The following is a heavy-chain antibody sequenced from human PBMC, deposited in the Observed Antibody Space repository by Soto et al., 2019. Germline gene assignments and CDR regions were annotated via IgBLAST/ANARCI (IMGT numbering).Heavy chain of an antibody. CDR2: ISSSGSAI. CDR1: GFTFSSYE. Sequence: PGGSLRLSCAASGFTFSSYEMNWVRQAPGKGLEWVSYISSSGSAIYYADSVKGRFTISRDNTKNSLYLQMNSLRAEDTAVYYCERVAPGNGDDYWGQGTLVTVSS. V-gene: IGHV3-48*03. D-gene: IGHD7-27*01. J-gene: IGHJ4*02. CDR3: ERVAPGNGDDY.